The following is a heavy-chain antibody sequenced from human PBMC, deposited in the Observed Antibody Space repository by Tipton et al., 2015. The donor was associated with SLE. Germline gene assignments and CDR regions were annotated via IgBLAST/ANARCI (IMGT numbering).Heavy chain of an antibody. CDR1: GFTFSRYT. J-gene: IGHJ5*02. Sequence: LSCVDSGFTFSRYTMNWIRQPPGKGLEWIGEINDSGTTNYNASLKSRVTMSVDTPKKQFSLKLNSVTAADTAVYYCARLCIAAAGVEWFDPWGQGTLVTVSS. CDR2: INDSGTT. D-gene: IGHD6-13*01. CDR3: ARLCIAAAGVEWFDP. V-gene: IGHV4-34*01.